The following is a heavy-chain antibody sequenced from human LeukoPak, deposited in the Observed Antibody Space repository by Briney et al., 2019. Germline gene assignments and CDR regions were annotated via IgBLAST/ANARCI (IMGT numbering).Heavy chain of an antibody. CDR2: ISYDGSNK. V-gene: IGHV3-30*18. J-gene: IGHJ4*02. Sequence: GGSLRLSCAASGFTFSSYGMHWVRQAPGKGLEWVAVISYDGSNKYYADSVKGRLTISRDNSKNTLYLQMNSLRAEDTAVYYCAKGFDWFFDYWGQGTLVTVSS. D-gene: IGHD3-9*01. CDR3: AKGFDWFFDY. CDR1: GFTFSSYG.